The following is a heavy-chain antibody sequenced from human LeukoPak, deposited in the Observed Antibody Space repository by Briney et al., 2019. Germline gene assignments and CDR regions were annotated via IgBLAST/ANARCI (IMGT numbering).Heavy chain of an antibody. J-gene: IGHJ4*02. D-gene: IGHD3-22*01. Sequence: SETLSLTCAVYGGSFSGYYWSWIRQPPGKGLERIGEINHSGSTNYNPSLKSRVTISVDTSKNQFTLKLSSVTAADTAVYYCARRSAYYDSSGYWLYWGQGTLVTVSS. CDR1: GGSFSGYY. CDR3: ARRSAYYDSSGYWLY. CDR2: INHSGST. V-gene: IGHV4-34*01.